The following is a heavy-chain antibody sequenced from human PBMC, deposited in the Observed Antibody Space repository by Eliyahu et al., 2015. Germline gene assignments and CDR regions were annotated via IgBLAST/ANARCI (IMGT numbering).Heavy chain of an antibody. CDR3: AXPSADNSGISKPFDY. V-gene: IGHV1-69*01. J-gene: IGHJ4*02. CDR2: XTPIFGTA. CDR1: GGTFSTYA. Sequence: EVKKPGSSVRVXCKASGGTFSTYAFSXVRQAPGXGLEWMGGXTPIFGTANYAQKFXGRVTITADESTSTAYMELSSLRSEDTAVYYCAXPSADNSGISKPFDYWGQGTLVTVSS. D-gene: IGHD4-11*01.